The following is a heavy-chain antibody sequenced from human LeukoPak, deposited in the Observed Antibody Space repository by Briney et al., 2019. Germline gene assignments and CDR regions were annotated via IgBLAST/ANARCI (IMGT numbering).Heavy chain of an antibody. V-gene: IGHV4-59*08. CDR2: IHYSGNS. CDR3: ARHVRGVVSAQLDY. CDR1: VVPISTYY. J-gene: IGHJ4*02. D-gene: IGHD3-10*01. Sequence: SETLSLTCTVSVVPISTYYWSWIRQPPGKGLEWIGYIHYSGNSDYNPSLKSRVTILIDTSKNQFSLILSSVTAACTAVYYRARHVRGVVSAQLDYWGQGTRVTVSS.